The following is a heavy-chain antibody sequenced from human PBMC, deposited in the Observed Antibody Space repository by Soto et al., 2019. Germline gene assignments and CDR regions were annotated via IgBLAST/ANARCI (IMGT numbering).Heavy chain of an antibody. CDR1: GFSFSTYW. V-gene: IGHV3-7*01. D-gene: IGHD2-15*01. J-gene: IGHJ4*02. CDR2: IKQGGTEK. CDR3: ARMGYCIGGFCSGLSVDFDY. Sequence: EVQLVESGGGLVQPGGSLRLSCAASGFSFSTYWMSWVRQAPGKGLEWVANIKQGGTEKYYVDSVKGRFTISRDDANNSLDLQMNSLRAEDTAVYYCARMGYCIGGFCSGLSVDFDYWVQGTLVTVSS.